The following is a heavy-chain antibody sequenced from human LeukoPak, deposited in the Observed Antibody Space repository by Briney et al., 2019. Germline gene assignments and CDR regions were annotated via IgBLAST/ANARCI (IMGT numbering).Heavy chain of an antibody. CDR1: GFIFNNYG. J-gene: IGHJ5*02. D-gene: IGHD4/OR15-4a*01. CDR3: VRGQGAHDNWLDP. V-gene: IGHV3-48*01. Sequence: GGSLRFSCTASGFIFNNYGMNWVRQAPGKGLEWISYIKGRSDTIHYADSAKGRFTISRDSAKNTLSLQMTSLRAEDTAIYYCVRGQGAHDNWLDPWGQGTLVTVAS. CDR2: IKGRSDTI.